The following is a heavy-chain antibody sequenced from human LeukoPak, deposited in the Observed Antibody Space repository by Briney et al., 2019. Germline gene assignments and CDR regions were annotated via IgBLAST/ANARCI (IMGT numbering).Heavy chain of an antibody. J-gene: IGHJ6*02. V-gene: IGHV3-74*01. CDR1: GFTFTTYW. CDR3: ARDAVDTANAV. Sequence: GGSLRLSCAASGFTFTTYWMHWVRQAPGKGLVWVSHINSDGSTTSYADSVKGRFTISRDNAKNTLYLQMNSLRAEDTAVYYCARDAVDTANAVWGQGTTVTVSS. D-gene: IGHD5-18*01. CDR2: INSDGSTT.